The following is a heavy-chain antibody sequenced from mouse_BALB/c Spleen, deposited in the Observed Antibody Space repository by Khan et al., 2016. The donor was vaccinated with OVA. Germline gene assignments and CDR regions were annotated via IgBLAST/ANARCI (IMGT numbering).Heavy chain of an antibody. CDR3: TRGGYGAFAY. D-gene: IGHD2-2*01. V-gene: IGHV1-18*01. J-gene: IGHJ3*01. Sequence: VQLQQSGPELVKPGVSTKISCKASGYSFTDYTMNWVKQSHGKNLEWIGLINPSNGDSTYNQKFKGKATLTVDKSSSTAYMELLSLTSEDSSVYYCTRGGYGAFAYWGQGTLVTVSA. CDR2: INPSNGDS. CDR1: GYSFTDYT.